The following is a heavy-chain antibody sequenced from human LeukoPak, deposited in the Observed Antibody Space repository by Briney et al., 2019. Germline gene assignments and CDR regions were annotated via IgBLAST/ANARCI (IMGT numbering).Heavy chain of an antibody. J-gene: IGHJ6*02. CDR1: GFTFTSSA. Sequence: ASVKVSCKASGFTFTSSAMQWVRQARGQRLEWMGWIVVGSGNTNYAQKFQERVTITSDMSTSTAYMELSSLRSEDTAVYYCAAGELYYYYGMEVWGQGTTVTVSS. D-gene: IGHD1-26*01. CDR2: IVVGSGNT. CDR3: AAGELYYYYGMEV. V-gene: IGHV1-58*02.